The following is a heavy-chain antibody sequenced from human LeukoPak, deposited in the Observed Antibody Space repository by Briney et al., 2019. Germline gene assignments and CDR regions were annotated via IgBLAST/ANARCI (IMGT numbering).Heavy chain of an antibody. CDR1: GGSFSGYY. CDR3: ARGMNYYDSSGGV. J-gene: IGHJ6*02. CDR2: INHSGST. D-gene: IGHD3-22*01. V-gene: IGHV4-34*01. Sequence: PSETLTLTCAVYGGSFSGYYWSWIRQPPGKGLEWIGEINHSGSTNYNPSLKSRVTISVDTSKNQFSLKLSSVTAADTAVYYCARGMNYYDSSGGVWGQGTTVTVFS.